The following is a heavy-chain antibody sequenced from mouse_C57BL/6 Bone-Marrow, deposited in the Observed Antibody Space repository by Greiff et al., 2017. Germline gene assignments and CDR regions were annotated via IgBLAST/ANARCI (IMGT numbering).Heavy chain of an antibody. CDR3: AIFTMITTGGHYFDY. J-gene: IGHJ2*01. CDR2: ISDGGSYT. CDR1: GFTFSSYA. V-gene: IGHV5-4*03. D-gene: IGHD2-4*01. Sequence: EVKLEESGGGLVKPGGSLKLSCAASGFTFSSYAMSWVRQTPEKRLEWVATISDGGSYTYYPDNVKGRFTISRDNAKNNLYLQMSHLKSEDTAMYYCAIFTMITTGGHYFDYWGQGTTLTVSS.